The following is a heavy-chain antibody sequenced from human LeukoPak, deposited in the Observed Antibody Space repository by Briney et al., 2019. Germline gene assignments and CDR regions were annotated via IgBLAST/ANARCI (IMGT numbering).Heavy chain of an antibody. D-gene: IGHD6-19*01. J-gene: IGHJ6*02. Sequence: GRSLRLSCAASGFTFSSYAMHWVRQAPGKGLEWVAVISYDGSNKYYADSVKGRFTISRDNSKNTLYLQMNSLRAEDTAVYYCARGVSSGWQYYYYYGMDVWGQGTTVTVSS. V-gene: IGHV3-30-3*01. CDR3: ARGVSSGWQYYYYYGMDV. CDR2: ISYDGSNK. CDR1: GFTFSSYA.